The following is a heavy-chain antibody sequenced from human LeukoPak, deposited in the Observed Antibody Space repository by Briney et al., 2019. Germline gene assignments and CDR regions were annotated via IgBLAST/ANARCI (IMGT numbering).Heavy chain of an antibody. CDR1: GYTFTGYY. CDR2: INPNSGGT. Sequence: ASVKVSCKASGYTFTGYYMHWVRQAPGQGLEWMGWINPNSGGTNYAQKFQGRVTMTRDMPISTAYMELSRLRSDDTAVYYCARALGYGPPFDYWGQGILVTVSS. D-gene: IGHD5-18*01. J-gene: IGHJ4*02. CDR3: ARALGYGPPFDY. V-gene: IGHV1-2*02.